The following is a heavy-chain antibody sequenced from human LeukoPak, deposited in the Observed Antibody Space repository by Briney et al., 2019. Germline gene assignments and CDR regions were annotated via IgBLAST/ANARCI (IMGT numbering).Heavy chain of an antibody. J-gene: IGHJ5*02. Sequence: SETLSLTCTVSGYSTSSGFFWGWVRQPPEKGLEWIATIYHSGTSYYNPSLKSRVTISVDTSKNQISLKLTSVTAADTAMYYCARALGGVGYFDPWGQGTQVTVSS. V-gene: IGHV4-38-2*02. D-gene: IGHD3-16*01. CDR3: ARALGGVGYFDP. CDR2: IYHSGTS. CDR1: GYSTSSGFF.